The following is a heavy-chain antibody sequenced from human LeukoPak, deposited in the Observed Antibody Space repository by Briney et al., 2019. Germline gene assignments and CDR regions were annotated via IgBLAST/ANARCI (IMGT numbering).Heavy chain of an antibody. CDR1: GFTFSDYY. CDR2: ISSSGSFI. CDR3: ARDLSGVTGYTYGRGIDY. Sequence: PGGSLRLSCAASGFTFSDYYMSWIRQAPGKGLEWVSYISSSGSFIYYADSVKGRFTISRDDAKTSLYLQMNSLRAEDTAVYYCARDLSGVTGYTYGRGIDYWGQGTLVTVSS. V-gene: IGHV3-11*04. D-gene: IGHD5-18*01. J-gene: IGHJ4*02.